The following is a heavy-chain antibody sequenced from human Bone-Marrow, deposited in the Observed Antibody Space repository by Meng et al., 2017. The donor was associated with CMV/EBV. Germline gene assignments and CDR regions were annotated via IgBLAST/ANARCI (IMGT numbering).Heavy chain of an antibody. CDR3: ARDLYSSSWYSYYYYGMDV. J-gene: IGHJ6*02. CDR1: GYTFTGYY. V-gene: IGHV1-2*02. Sequence: ASVKVSCKASGYTFTGYYMHWVRQAPRQGLEWMGWINPNSGGTNYAQKFQGRVTMTRDTSISTAYMELSRLRSDDTAVYYCARDLYSSSWYSYYYYGMDVWGQGTTVTVSS. D-gene: IGHD6-13*01. CDR2: INPNSGGT.